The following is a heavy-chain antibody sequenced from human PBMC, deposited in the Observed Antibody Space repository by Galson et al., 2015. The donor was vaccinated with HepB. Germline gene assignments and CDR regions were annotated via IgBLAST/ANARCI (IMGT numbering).Heavy chain of an antibody. J-gene: IGHJ5*02. CDR1: GFTFSRYT. Sequence: SLRLSCAASGFTFSRYTMNWVRQAPGKGLEWVSSIGNSGRSFIFHAESVQGRFTISRDNAKNSLYLQMNSLRAEDTAVYYCARASDVRFGELDYWFDPWGQGTLVTVSS. V-gene: IGHV3-21*01. D-gene: IGHD3-10*01. CDR3: ARASDVRFGELDYWFDP. CDR2: IGNSGRSFI.